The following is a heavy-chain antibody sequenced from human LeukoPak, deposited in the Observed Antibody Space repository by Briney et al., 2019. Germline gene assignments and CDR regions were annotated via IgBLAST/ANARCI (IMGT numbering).Heavy chain of an antibody. CDR1: GFTVSTNY. CDR3: ARDSRDYAIDY. J-gene: IGHJ4*02. CDR2: IYSGGGT. Sequence: GGSLRLSCAASGFTVSTNYMSWVRQAPGKGLEWVSIIYSGGGTYYADSVKGRFTISRDNSKNTLYLQMNTLRAEDTAVYYCARDSRDYAIDYWGQGVLDIVSS. D-gene: IGHD2-2*01. V-gene: IGHV3-66*01.